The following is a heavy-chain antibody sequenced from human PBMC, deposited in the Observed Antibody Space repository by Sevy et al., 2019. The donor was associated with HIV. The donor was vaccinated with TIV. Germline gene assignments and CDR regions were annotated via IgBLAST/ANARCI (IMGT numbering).Heavy chain of an antibody. CDR3: ARGEGGSGRWYFDY. D-gene: IGHD1-26*01. Sequence: GGSLRLSFAASGFTFSSYSMNWVRQAPGKGLEWVSYISSSSSTIYYADSVKGRFTISRDNAKNSLYLQMNSLRAEDTAVYYCARGEGGSGRWYFDYWGQGTLVTVSS. CDR2: ISSSSSTI. CDR1: GFTFSSYS. J-gene: IGHJ4*02. V-gene: IGHV3-48*01.